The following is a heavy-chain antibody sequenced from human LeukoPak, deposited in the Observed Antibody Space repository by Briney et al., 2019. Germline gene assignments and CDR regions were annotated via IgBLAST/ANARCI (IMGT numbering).Heavy chain of an antibody. J-gene: IGHJ4*02. Sequence: GGSLRLSCVPSVFTFSIYLISWVRPAPGRGREWVANIKQDGSERYYVDSVKGRFTIYRDNAKNSLYLQMSGLRAEDSAVYYCAGSLLGPNGGYWGQGTLVTVSS. CDR2: IKQDGSER. V-gene: IGHV3-7*01. D-gene: IGHD2-8*01. CDR3: AGSLLGPNGGY. CDR1: VFTFSIYL.